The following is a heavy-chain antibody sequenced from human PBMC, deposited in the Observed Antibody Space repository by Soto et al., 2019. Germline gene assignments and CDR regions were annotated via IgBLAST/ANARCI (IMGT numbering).Heavy chain of an antibody. CDR1: GGSISSSSYY. V-gene: IGHV4-39*07. J-gene: IGHJ3*02. CDR3: ARDLGLEGLDAFDI. Sequence: SETLSLTCTVSGGSISSSSYYWGWIRQPPGKGLEWIGSIYYSGSTYYNPSLKSRVTISVDTSKNQFSLKLSSVTAADTAVYYCARDLGLEGLDAFDIWGQGTMVTVSS. D-gene: IGHD1-1*01. CDR2: IYYSGST.